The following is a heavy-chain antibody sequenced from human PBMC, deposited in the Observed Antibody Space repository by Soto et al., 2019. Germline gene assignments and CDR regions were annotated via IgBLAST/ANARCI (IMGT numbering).Heavy chain of an antibody. J-gene: IGHJ6*03. D-gene: IGHD3-22*01. Sequence: QVQLVESGGGVVQPGRSLRLSCAASGFTFSSYGMHWVRQAPGKGLEWVAVRWYDGSNKYYADSVKGRFTISRDNSKNTLYLQMNSLRAEDTAVYYCAREGSDRYYYYYYMDVWGKGTTVTVSS. CDR3: AREGSDRYYYYYYMDV. CDR2: RWYDGSNK. CDR1: GFTFSSYG. V-gene: IGHV3-33*01.